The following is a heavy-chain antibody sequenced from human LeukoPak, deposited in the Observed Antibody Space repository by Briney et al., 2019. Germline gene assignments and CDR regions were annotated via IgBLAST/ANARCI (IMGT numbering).Heavy chain of an antibody. J-gene: IGHJ6*02. CDR3: AKGLHGGVGYGVDV. V-gene: IGHV3-30*18. CDR2: TSSDLNVK. D-gene: IGHD3-16*01. Sequence: PGGSLRLSCAASGFTFRNYVIHWVRQAPGKGLEWVAVTSSDLNVKLYADSVKGRFTISRDNSKNTLYLQMKNLRVEHTAVYYCAKGLHGGVGYGVDVWGQGTTVSVSS. CDR1: GFTFRNYV.